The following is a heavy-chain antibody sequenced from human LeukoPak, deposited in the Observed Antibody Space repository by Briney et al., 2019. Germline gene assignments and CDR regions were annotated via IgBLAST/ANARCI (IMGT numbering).Heavy chain of an antibody. CDR1: GFTVSDNY. CDR3: ARERAY. J-gene: IGHJ4*02. V-gene: IGHV3-66*01. CDR2: IYSGGST. Sequence: AGGSLRLSCAASGFTVSDNYMTWVRQAPGKGLEWVSVIYSGGSTYYADSVKGRFTVSTDSSKNTLYLQMNSLRAEDTAVYYCARERAYWGQGTLVTVSS.